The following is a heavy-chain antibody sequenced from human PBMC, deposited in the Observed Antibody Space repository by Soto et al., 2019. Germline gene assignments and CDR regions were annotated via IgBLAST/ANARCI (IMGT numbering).Heavy chain of an antibody. CDR3: ARGYGDSHDAFDI. D-gene: IGHD4-17*01. V-gene: IGHV4-31*03. CDR2: IYYSGST. J-gene: IGHJ3*02. CDR1: GGSISSGGYY. Sequence: SETLSLTCTVSGGSISSGGYYWSWLRQHPGKGLEWIGYIYYSGSTYYNPSLKSRVTISVDTSKNQFSLKLSSVTAADTAVYYCARGYGDSHDAFDIWGQGTMVTVSS.